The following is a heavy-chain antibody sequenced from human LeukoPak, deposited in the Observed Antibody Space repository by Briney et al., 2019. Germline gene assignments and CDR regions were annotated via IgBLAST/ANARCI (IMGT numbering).Heavy chain of an antibody. D-gene: IGHD6-13*01. V-gene: IGHV3-30*18. Sequence: GGSLRLSCAPSGFTFSRHGMHWVRQAPGKGLEWVAIISNDGSRKYYAHSVKGRFTISRDNSKDTLYLQMNGLRAEDTAVYFCAKQSAGSAAWYSLHYDFWGQGTLVTVSS. CDR2: ISNDGSRK. J-gene: IGHJ4*02. CDR1: GFTFSRHG. CDR3: AKQSAGSAAWYSLHYDF.